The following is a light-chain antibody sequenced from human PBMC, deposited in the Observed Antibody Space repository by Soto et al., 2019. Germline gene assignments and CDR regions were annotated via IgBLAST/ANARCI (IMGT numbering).Light chain of an antibody. V-gene: IGLV2-14*01. CDR1: SSDVGGFLY. Sequence: QSALTQPASASGSPGQSITISCTGTSSDVGGFLYVSWFQQHPGKAPKLMIYAVSNRPSGISNRFSGSKSGNTASLTISGLQAEDEADYYCSSYSSSNTLVVFGGGTKLTVL. J-gene: IGLJ2*01. CDR2: AVS. CDR3: SSYSSSNTLVV.